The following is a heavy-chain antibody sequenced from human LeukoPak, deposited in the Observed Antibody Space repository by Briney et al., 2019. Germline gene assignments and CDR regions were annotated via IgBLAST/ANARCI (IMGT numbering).Heavy chain of an antibody. CDR3: AAYCSSTSCTNYYYYGMDV. V-gene: IGHV4-34*01. D-gene: IGHD2-2*01. CDR1: GGSFSGYY. CDR2: INHSGST. Sequence: PSETRSLTCAVYGGSFSGYYWSWIRQPPGKGLEWIGEINHSGSTNYNPSLKSRVTISVDTSKNQFSLKLSSVTAADTAVYYCAAYCSSTSCTNYYYYGMDVWGQGTTVTVSS. J-gene: IGHJ6*02.